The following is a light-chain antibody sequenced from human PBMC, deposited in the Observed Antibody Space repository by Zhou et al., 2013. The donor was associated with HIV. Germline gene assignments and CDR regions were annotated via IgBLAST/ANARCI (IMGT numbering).Light chain of an antibody. V-gene: IGKV1-12*01. CDR3: QQANSFPYT. CDR1: QDISAW. CDR2: AAS. Sequence: DIQITQSPSSVSAFVGDRVTITCRASQDISAWLAWYQQKPGKAPKLLIYAASTLQSGVPSRFSGSGYGRDFTLTISSLQPEDFATYYCQQANSFPYTFGQGTKLEIK. J-gene: IGKJ2*01.